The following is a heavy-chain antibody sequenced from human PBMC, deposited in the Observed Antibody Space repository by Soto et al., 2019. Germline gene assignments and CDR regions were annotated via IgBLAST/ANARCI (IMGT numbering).Heavy chain of an antibody. Sequence: GGSLKLSCAASGFTFSSYAMSWVRQAPGKGLEWVSAISGSGGSTYYADSVKGRFTISRDNSKNTLYLQMNSLRAEDTAVYYGSKDNIVATIHAFDIWGKETMVTVS. CDR3: SKDNIVATIHAFDI. D-gene: IGHD5-12*01. CDR1: GFTFSSYA. J-gene: IGHJ3*02. CDR2: ISGSGGST. V-gene: IGHV3-23*01.